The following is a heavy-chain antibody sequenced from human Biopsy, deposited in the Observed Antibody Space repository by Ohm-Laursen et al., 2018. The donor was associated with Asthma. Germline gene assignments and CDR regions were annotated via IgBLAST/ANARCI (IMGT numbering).Heavy chain of an antibody. CDR3: ARTFHFWSPYHAEHFQL. CDR2: IKHDGSEK. V-gene: IGHV3-7*01. CDR1: GFTFGDNY. J-gene: IGHJ1*01. Sequence: SLTLSCAASGFTFGDNYMSWIRQVPGQGLEWVANIKHDGSEKNHVDSLKGRFTISRDNAKNLLFLQMNSLRAEDTAVYYCARTFHFWSPYHAEHFQLWGQGTLVTVSS. D-gene: IGHD3-3*01.